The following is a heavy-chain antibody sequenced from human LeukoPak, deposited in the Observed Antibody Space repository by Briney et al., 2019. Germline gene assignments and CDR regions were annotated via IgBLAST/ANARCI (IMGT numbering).Heavy chain of an antibody. CDR1: GFTFSSQA. J-gene: IGHJ4*02. CDR2: IGGSVGHT. CDR3: ANTASGPPLNGRFDC. D-gene: IGHD1-26*01. V-gene: IGHV3-23*01. Sequence: GGCLRLSCAASGFTFSSQAMSSVRLAPGNGLGWVLAIGGSVGHTYYADSVKRRFTISRDNSKNTLYLQMNSLRAEDTAVYYCANTASGPPLNGRFDCWDQGTLVTVPS.